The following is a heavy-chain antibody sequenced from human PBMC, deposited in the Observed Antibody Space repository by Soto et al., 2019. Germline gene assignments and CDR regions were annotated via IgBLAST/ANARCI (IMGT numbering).Heavy chain of an antibody. V-gene: IGHV3-23*01. CDR3: ARDLEYSSSWYYYYGLDV. CDR2: ISGSGGST. CDR1: GFTFSSYA. J-gene: IGHJ6*02. D-gene: IGHD6-6*01. Sequence: LRLSCAASGFTFSSYAMSWVRQAPGKGLEWVSAISGSGGSTYYADSVKGRFTISRDNAKNSLYLEMNSVRDEDTAMYYCARDLEYSSSWYYYYGLDVWGHGTTVTVSS.